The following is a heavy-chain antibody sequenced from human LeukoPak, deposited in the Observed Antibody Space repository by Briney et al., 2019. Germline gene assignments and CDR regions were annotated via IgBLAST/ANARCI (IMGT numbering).Heavy chain of an antibody. CDR2: IYYSGST. Sequence: PSETLSLTCTVSGGSISSTSYYWGWIRQPPGKGLECIGSIYYSGSTYYNPSLKSRVTISVDTSKNQFSLKLSSVTAADTAVYYCARGAAYGDYVGWFDPWGQGTLVTVSS. V-gene: IGHV4-39*07. J-gene: IGHJ5*02. CDR3: ARGAAYGDYVGWFDP. D-gene: IGHD4-17*01. CDR1: GGSISSTSYY.